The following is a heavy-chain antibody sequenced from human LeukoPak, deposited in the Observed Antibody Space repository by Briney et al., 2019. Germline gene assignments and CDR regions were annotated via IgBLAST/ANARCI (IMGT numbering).Heavy chain of an antibody. Sequence: NPSETLSLTCTVSGGSISSGDYYWSWIRQPPGKGLEWIGYIYYSGSTYYNPSLKSRVTISVDTSKNQFSLKLSSVTAADTAVYYCARDRVGATPGYYYYGMDVWGQGTTVTVSS. CDR1: GGSISSGDYY. D-gene: IGHD1-26*01. V-gene: IGHV4-30-4*02. CDR3: ARDRVGATPGYYYYGMDV. CDR2: IYYSGST. J-gene: IGHJ6*02.